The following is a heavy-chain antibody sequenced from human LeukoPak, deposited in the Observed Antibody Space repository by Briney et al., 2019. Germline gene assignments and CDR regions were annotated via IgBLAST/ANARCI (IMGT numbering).Heavy chain of an antibody. CDR3: AKDRGSGYPYFDY. V-gene: IGHV3-23*01. Sequence: PGGSLRLSCPVSGFTFSSYAMSWVRQAPGRGLEWVSVISTSGESAYYADSVKGRFTISRDNSKNTLYLQMNSLRAEDTAVYYCAKDRGSGYPYFDYWGQGTLVTVTS. D-gene: IGHD3-22*01. CDR2: ISTSGESA. J-gene: IGHJ4*02. CDR1: GFTFSSYA.